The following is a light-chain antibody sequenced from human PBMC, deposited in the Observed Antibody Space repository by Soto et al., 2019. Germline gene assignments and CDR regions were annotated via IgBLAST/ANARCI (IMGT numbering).Light chain of an antibody. J-gene: IGLJ2*01. CDR1: SSDVGSYNL. CDR3: RSYAGSGGVV. CDR2: EVS. Sequence: QSALTQPASVSGSPGQSITISCTGTSSDVGSYNLVSWYQQHPGKAPKLMIYEVSKRPSGVSNRFSGSKSGNTASLIISGLQAEDEADYYCRSYAGSGGVVFGGGTKLPS. V-gene: IGLV2-23*02.